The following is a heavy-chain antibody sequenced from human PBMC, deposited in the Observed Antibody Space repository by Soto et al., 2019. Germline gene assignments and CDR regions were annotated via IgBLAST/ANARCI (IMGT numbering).Heavy chain of an antibody. CDR1: GYSFGAYY. D-gene: IGHD4-17*01. V-gene: IGHV1-2*04. J-gene: IGHJ6*03. CDR2: INPNSGGT. CDR3: ARESVGTTATLDYYYFYMDV. Sequence: QVQLVQSGAEVKKPGASVRVSCKASGYSFGAYYIHWMRQAPGQGLEWMGWINPNSGGTKFAQKFQGWVTMTRDTSISTAYLELSRLKCDDTAVYFCARESVGTTATLDYYYFYMDVWGKGTTVTVSS.